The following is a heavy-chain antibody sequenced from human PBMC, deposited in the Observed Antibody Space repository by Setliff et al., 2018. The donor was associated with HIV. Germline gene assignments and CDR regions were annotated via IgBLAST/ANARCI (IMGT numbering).Heavy chain of an antibody. D-gene: IGHD2-2*01. Sequence: GASVKVSCKASGYTFSEYAIHWVRQAHGQRLEWMGRIDTDNGYRRYSPKLQGRVTITKDTSANTAYMELRGLRSEDTAVYYCARWCAAAGCYPAIYHFDSWGQGTLVTVSS. CDR2: IDTDNGYR. J-gene: IGHJ4*02. CDR1: GYTFSEYA. CDR3: ARWCAAAGCYPAIYHFDS. V-gene: IGHV1-3*04.